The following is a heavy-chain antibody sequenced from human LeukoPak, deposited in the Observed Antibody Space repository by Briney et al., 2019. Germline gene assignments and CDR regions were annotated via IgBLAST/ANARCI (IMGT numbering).Heavy chain of an antibody. CDR3: ARANPSPLLWFGELPNDAFDI. D-gene: IGHD3-10*01. V-gene: IGHV4-59*01. J-gene: IGHJ3*02. Sequence: PSETLSLTCTVSGGSISSYYWSWIRQPPGKGLVWIGYIYYSGSTNYNPSLKSRVTISVDTSKNQFSLKLSSVTAADTAVYYCARANPSPLLWFGELPNDAFDIWGQGTMVTVSS. CDR1: GGSISSYY. CDR2: IYYSGST.